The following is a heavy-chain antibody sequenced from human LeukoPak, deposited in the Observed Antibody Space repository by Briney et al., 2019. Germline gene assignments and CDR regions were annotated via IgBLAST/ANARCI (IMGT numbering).Heavy chain of an antibody. D-gene: IGHD1-7*01. CDR1: GFTVSSTY. CDR3: ARSLDWNYGAGGMDV. V-gene: IGHV3-66*01. J-gene: IGHJ6*02. Sequence: GGSLRLSCAASGFTVSSTYMSWVRQAPGKGLEWVSGIYSGGSTYYADSVKGRFTISRDNSKNTLYLQMNSLRAEDTAVYYCARSLDWNYGAGGMDVWGQGTTVTVSS. CDR2: IYSGGST.